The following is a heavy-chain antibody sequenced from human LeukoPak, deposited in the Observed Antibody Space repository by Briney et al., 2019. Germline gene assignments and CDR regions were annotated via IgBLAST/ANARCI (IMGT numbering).Heavy chain of an antibody. CDR1: GFTFSSYS. J-gene: IGHJ4*02. V-gene: IGHV3-21*01. CDR2: ISSSSSYI. Sequence: PGGSLRLSCAASGFTFSSYSMNWVRQAPGRGLEWVSSISSSSSYIYYADSVKGRFTISRDNAKNSLYLQMNSLRAEDTAVYYCAREPVTTEVDYWGQGTLVTVSS. CDR3: AREPVTTEVDY. D-gene: IGHD4-17*01.